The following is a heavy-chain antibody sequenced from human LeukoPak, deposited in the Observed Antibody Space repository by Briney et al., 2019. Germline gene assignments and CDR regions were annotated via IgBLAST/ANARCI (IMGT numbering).Heavy chain of an antibody. CDR1: GGSFSDYY. CDR2: INHSGST. J-gene: IGHJ4*02. D-gene: IGHD3-22*01. Sequence: SETLSLTCAVYGGSFSDYYWSWIRQPPGKGLEWIGEINHSGSTNYNPSLKSRVTISVDTSKNQFSLKLSSVTAADTAVYYCARAHSSGYPRFDYWGQGTLVTVSS. CDR3: ARAHSSGYPRFDY. V-gene: IGHV4-34*01.